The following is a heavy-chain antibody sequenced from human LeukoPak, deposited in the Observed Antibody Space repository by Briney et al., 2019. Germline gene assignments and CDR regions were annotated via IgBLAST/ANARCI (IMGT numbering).Heavy chain of an antibody. CDR3: ARDRGRIAVAGSPDY. CDR2: INPNSGGT. J-gene: IGHJ4*02. CDR1: GYTFTGYY. V-gene: IGHV1-2*02. Sequence: ASVKVSCKASGYTFTGYYMHWVRQAPGQGLEWMGWINPNSGGTNYAQKFQGRVTMTRDTSISTAYMELSRLRSDDTAVYYCARDRGRIAVAGSPDYWGQGTLVTVSS. D-gene: IGHD6-19*01.